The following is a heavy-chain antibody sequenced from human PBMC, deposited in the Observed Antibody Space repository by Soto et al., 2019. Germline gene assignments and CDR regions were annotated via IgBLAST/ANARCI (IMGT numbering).Heavy chain of an antibody. CDR2: INHSGST. CDR1: GGSFSGYY. V-gene: IGHV4-34*01. Sequence: SETLSLTCAVYGGSFSGYYWSWIRQPPGKGLEWIGEINHSGSTNYNPSLKSRVTISVDTSKNQFSLNLSSVTASYTSFYYFARGMDRIAAAGTTYYYYGMDVWGQGTTVS. J-gene: IGHJ6*02. CDR3: ARGMDRIAAAGTTYYYYGMDV. D-gene: IGHD6-13*01.